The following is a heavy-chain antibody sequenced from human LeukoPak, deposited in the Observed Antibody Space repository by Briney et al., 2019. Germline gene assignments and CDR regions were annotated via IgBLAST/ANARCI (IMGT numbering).Heavy chain of an antibody. D-gene: IGHD1-26*01. Sequence: GGSLRLSCAASGFTFSSYGMHWVRQAPGKGLEWVAVIWYDGSNKYYADSVKGRFTISRDNSKNTLYLQMNSLRAEDTAVYYCARDSSYYYFDYWGQGTPVTVSS. CDR3: ARDSSYYYFDY. CDR2: IWYDGSNK. CDR1: GFTFSSYG. V-gene: IGHV3-33*01. J-gene: IGHJ4*02.